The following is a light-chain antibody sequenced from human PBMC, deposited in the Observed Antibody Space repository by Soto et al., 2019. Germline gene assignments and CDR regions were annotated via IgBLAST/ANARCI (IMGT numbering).Light chain of an antibody. CDR3: KSYAGSNTYV. V-gene: IGLV1-47*01. CDR1: TSNIGSNY. J-gene: IGLJ1*01. Sequence: QSVLTQPPSASGTPGQGVTISCSGSTSNIGSNYVYWYQHHPGKAPRLIIYEVVQRPSGVPDRFSGSKSGNTASLTVSGLQAADEADYFCKSYAGSNTYVFGSGTKLTVL. CDR2: EVV.